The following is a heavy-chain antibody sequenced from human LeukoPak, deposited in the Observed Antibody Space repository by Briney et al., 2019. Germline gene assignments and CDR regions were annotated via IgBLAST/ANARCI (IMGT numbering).Heavy chain of an antibody. CDR1: GFTFTSYA. J-gene: IGHJ4*02. CDR2: LTGDGNT. D-gene: IGHD1-26*01. V-gene: IGHV3-23*01. Sequence: GGSLRLSCAASGFTFTSYAMSWVRQAPGKGLEWVSVLTGDGNTYYADSVKGRFTNSRDDSKNTLFLQMNSLRAEDTAVYFCAKVKWRLIGYFDYWGQGTLVTVSS. CDR3: AKVKWRLIGYFDY.